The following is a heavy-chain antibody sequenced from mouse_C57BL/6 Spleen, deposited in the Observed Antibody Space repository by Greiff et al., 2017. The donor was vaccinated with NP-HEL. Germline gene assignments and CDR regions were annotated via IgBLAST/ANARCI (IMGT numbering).Heavy chain of an antibody. J-gene: IGHJ2*01. CDR1: GYTFTSYG. Sequence: QVQLKESGAELARPGASVKLSCKASGYTFTSYGISWVKQRTGQGLEWIGEIYPRSGNTYYNEKFKGKATLTADKSSSTAYMELRSLTAEDSAVYFCARVSYDYDEGNYWGQGTTLTVSS. CDR2: IYPRSGNT. CDR3: ARVSYDYDEGNY. V-gene: IGHV1-81*01. D-gene: IGHD2-4*01.